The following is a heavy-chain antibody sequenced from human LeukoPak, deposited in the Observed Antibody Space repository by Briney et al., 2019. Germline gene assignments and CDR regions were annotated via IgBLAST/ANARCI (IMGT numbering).Heavy chain of an antibody. V-gene: IGHV4-30-2*01. CDR3: ARMVVDVTRWFDP. D-gene: IGHD2-15*01. Sequence: SETLSLTCDVSGDSMSSSRFSWGWLRQPPGKGLEWIGYSYHGGSTHYNPSLQSRVTISVDRSKKQFSLNLHSVTVADTAVYYCARMVVDVTRWFDPWGQGTLVTVSS. CDR2: SYHGGST. J-gene: IGHJ5*02. CDR1: GDSMSSSRFS.